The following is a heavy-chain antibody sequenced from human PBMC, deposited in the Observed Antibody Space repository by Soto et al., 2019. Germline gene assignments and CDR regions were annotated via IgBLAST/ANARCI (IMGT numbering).Heavy chain of an antibody. CDR1: GVTVSSNY. J-gene: IGHJ4*02. CDR3: ARGPTYYDILTGYYDPFDY. CDR2: IYSGGST. Sequence: GGSLRLSCAASGVTVSSNYMSWVRQAPGKGLEWVSVIYSGGSTYYADSVKGRFTISRHNSKNTLYLQMNSLRAEDTAVYYCARGPTYYDILTGYYDPFDYWGQGTLVTVSS. D-gene: IGHD3-9*01. V-gene: IGHV3-53*04.